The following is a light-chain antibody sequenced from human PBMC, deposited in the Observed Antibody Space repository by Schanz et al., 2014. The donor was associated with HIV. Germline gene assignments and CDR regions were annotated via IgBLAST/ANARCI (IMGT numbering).Light chain of an antibody. V-gene: IGLV1-44*01. Sequence: QSVVTQPPSASGTPGQRVTISCSGSSSNVGSNTVNWYQHLPGTAPKLLIFRNSQRPSGVPDRFSGSGSGTSASLAISGLQSEDEADYYCAAWDDSLNGWVFGGGTKVTVL. CDR1: SSNVGSNT. CDR3: AAWDDSLNGWV. J-gene: IGLJ3*02. CDR2: RNS.